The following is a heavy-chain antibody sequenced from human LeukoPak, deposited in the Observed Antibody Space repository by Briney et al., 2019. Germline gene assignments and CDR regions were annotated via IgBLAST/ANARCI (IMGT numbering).Heavy chain of an antibody. J-gene: IGHJ4*02. CDR2: IKSKSDGGIT. CDR3: TGSSWGSYDY. Sequence: GGSLRLSCAASGFTFSNAWMSWVRQAPGKGLEWVGRIKSKSDGGITDYAAPVKGRFTISRDDSKNTLYLQMNSLKTEDTAVYYCTGSSWGSYDYWGQGTLVTVSS. V-gene: IGHV3-15*01. D-gene: IGHD3-16*01. CDR1: GFTFSNAW.